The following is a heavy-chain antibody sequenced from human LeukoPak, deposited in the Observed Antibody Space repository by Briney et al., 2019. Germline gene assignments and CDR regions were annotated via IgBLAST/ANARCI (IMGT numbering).Heavy chain of an antibody. J-gene: IGHJ2*01. CDR1: GGSFSGYY. CDR3: ARGEAAAAADWYFDL. V-gene: IGHV4-34*01. D-gene: IGHD6-13*01. CDR2: INHSGST. Sequence: SETLSLTCAVYGGSFSGYYWSWIRQPPGKGLEWIGEINHSGSTNYNPSLKSRVTISVDTSKNQFSLKLSSVTAADTAVYYCARGEAAAAADWYFDLWGRGTLVTVSS.